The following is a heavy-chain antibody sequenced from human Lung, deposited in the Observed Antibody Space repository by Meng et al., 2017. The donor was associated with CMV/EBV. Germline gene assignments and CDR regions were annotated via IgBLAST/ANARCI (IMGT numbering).Heavy chain of an antibody. CDR1: GFTFNTYA. CDR2: ISYDGSNK. CDR3: VRDQGGESMIAVLIERFGMDV. D-gene: IGHD3-22*01. J-gene: IGHJ6*02. V-gene: IGHV3-30*04. Sequence: SCAASGFTFNTYAMHWVRQAPGKGLEWVAVISYDGSNKYTADSVQGRLTISRDNSKNNLYLQMNSLTVEDTAVYYCVRDQGGESMIAVLIERFGMDVWXQGNXVTVSS.